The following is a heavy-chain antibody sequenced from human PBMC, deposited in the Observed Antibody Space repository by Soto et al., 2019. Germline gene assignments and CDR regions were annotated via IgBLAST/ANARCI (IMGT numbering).Heavy chain of an antibody. V-gene: IGHV4-59*01. CDR2: IYYSGST. D-gene: IGHD6-13*01. Sequence: SETLSLTCTVSGGSISSYYWSWIRQPPGKGLEWIGYIYYSGSTNYNPSLKSRVTISVDTSKNQFSLKLSSVTAADTAVYYCARLSAAAGSDYWGQGTLVTVSS. J-gene: IGHJ4*02. CDR1: GGSISSYY. CDR3: ARLSAAAGSDY.